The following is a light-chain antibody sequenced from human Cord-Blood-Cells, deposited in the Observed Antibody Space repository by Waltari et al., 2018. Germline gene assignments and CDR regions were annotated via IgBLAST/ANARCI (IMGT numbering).Light chain of an antibody. Sequence: AILMTQSPSSFSASTGDRITITCRASQGISSYLACYQQKPGKTPKLLIYAAATLQIGVPSRFSGSGSGTDFTLTISCLQSEDFATYYCQQYYSYPYTFGQGTKLEIK. CDR3: QQYYSYPYT. CDR2: AAA. CDR1: QGISSY. V-gene: IGKV1-8*01. J-gene: IGKJ2*01.